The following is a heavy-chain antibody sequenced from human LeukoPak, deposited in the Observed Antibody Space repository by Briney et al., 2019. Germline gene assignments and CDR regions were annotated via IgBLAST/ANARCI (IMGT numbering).Heavy chain of an antibody. D-gene: IGHD1-26*01. CDR2: IYYSGSI. J-gene: IGHJ3*02. V-gene: IGHV4-28*05. CDR3: ARKLGVDDAFDI. Sequence: PSETLSLTCAVSGYSISSNNWWGWIRQPPGKGLEWIGYIYYSGSIYYNPSLKSRVTMSVDTSKHQFSLKLSSVTAVGTAVYYCARKLGVDDAFDIWGQGTMVTVSS. CDR1: GYSISSNNW.